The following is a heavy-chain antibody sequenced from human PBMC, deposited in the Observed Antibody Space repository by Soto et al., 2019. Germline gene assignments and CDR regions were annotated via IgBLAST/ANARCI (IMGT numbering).Heavy chain of an antibody. CDR1: GYTFTSYG. CDR3: ARSKDGYSYGHDAFDI. D-gene: IGHD5-18*01. J-gene: IGHJ3*02. Sequence: ASVKVSCKASGYTFTSYGISWVRQAPGQGLEWMGWISAYNGNTNYAQKLQGRVTMTTDTSTSTAYMELRSLRSDDTAVYYCARSKDGYSYGHDAFDIWGQGTMVTVSS. V-gene: IGHV1-18*04. CDR2: ISAYNGNT.